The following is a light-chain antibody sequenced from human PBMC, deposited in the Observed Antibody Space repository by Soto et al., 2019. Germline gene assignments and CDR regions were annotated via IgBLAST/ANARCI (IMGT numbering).Light chain of an antibody. J-gene: IGKJ1*01. CDR1: QSVSSN. Sequence: EIVMPQSTATRSVSPGERSTLSCRASQSVSSNLAWYQQKPGQAPRLLIYGASTRATGIPARFSGSGSGTEFTLTISSLQSEDFAVYYCQQYNNWLRTFSQGTK. CDR3: QQYNNWLRT. CDR2: GAS. V-gene: IGKV3-15*01.